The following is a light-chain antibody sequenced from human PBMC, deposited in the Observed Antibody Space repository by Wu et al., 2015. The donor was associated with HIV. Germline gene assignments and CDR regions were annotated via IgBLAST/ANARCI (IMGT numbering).Light chain of an antibody. Sequence: ETVLTQSPATLSLSPGERATLSCRASQSVNSYLAWYQQKPGQAPRLLIYDASNRATGIPARFSGSGSGTDFTLTISSLEPEDFAVYYCQQRSNWHSFGGGTKVEIK. J-gene: IGKJ4*01. CDR3: QQRSNWHS. CDR2: DAS. V-gene: IGKV3-11*01. CDR1: QSVNSY.